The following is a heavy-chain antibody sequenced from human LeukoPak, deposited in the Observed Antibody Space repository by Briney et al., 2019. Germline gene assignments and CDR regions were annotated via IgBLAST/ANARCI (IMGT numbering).Heavy chain of an antibody. V-gene: IGHV3-23*01. CDR3: ANRYCSSTSCSPYKWLPLDY. D-gene: IGHD2-2*01. J-gene: IGHJ4*02. CDR1: GFTFSSYA. CDR2: ISGSGGST. Sequence: PGGSLRLSCAASGFTFSSYAMSWVRQAPGKGLEWVSAISGSGGSTYYADSVKGRFTISRDNSKNTLYLQMNSLRAEDTAVYYCANRYCSSTSCSPYKWLPLDYWGQGTLVTVSS.